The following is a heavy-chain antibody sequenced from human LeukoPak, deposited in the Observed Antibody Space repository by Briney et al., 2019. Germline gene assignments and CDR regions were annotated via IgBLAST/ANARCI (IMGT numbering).Heavy chain of an antibody. Sequence: GGSVKVSCKASGYTFSDYHLHWVRQAPGQGVEWVGWINLNTGYTFCAQKSQGRVTLTRETTISTAYMDLSNLGSDDTAIYFCARGPLGQDYDLDYWGQGTQVTVSS. CDR2: INLNTGYT. CDR1: GYTFSDYH. D-gene: IGHD4-17*01. CDR3: ARGPLGQDYDLDY. V-gene: IGHV1-2*02. J-gene: IGHJ4*02.